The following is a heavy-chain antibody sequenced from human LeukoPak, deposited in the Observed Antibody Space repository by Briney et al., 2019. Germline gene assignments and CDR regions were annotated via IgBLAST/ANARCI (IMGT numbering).Heavy chain of an antibody. CDR1: GGTFSSYA. J-gene: IGHJ5*02. Sequence: GASVKVSCKASGGTFSSYAISWVRQAPGQGLEWMGRIIPILGIANYAQKFQGRVTITADKSTSTAYMELSSLRSEDTAVYYCARDPDCSSTSCYVGWFDPWGQGTLVTVSS. D-gene: IGHD2-2*01. V-gene: IGHV1-69*04. CDR2: IIPILGIA. CDR3: ARDPDCSSTSCYVGWFDP.